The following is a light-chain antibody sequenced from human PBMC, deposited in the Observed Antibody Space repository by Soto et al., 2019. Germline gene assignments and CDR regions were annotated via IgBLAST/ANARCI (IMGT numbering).Light chain of an antibody. CDR2: GAS. V-gene: IGKV1-39*01. Sequence: DIQMTQSPCSLSASVGDRVTITCRASQSISSSLNWYQQTPGKAPRLLIYGASSLQSGVPSRFSGSGSGTDFTLTISSLQPEDFVSYYCQQSYSMPLAFGGGTKVDIK. CDR1: QSISSS. J-gene: IGKJ4*01. CDR3: QQSYSMPLA.